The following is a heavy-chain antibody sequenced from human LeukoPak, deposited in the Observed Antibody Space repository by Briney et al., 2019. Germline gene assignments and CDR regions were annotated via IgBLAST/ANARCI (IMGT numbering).Heavy chain of an antibody. J-gene: IGHJ4*02. V-gene: IGHV3-30-3*01. CDR1: GFTFSSYA. CDR2: ISYDGSNR. D-gene: IGHD6-6*01. CDR3: ARGAGIAARRIRQFDY. Sequence: GGSLRLSCAASGFTFSSYAMHWVRQAPGKGLEWVAVISYDGSNRYYADSVKGRFTISRDNSKNTLYLQMNSLRAEDTAVYHCARGAGIAARRIRQFDYWGQGTLVTVSS.